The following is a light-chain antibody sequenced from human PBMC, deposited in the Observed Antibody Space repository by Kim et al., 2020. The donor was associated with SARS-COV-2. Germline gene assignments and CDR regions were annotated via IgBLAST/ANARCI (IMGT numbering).Light chain of an antibody. CDR3: QVWDSSSDHWV. J-gene: IGLJ3*02. CDR1: NIGSKS. CDR2: YDS. V-gene: IGLV3-21*04. Sequence: ATGKTARITCGGNNIGSKSVHWYQPKPGQAPVLVIYYDSDRPSGIPERFSGSNSGNTATLTISRVESGDEADYYCQVWDSSSDHWVFGGGTQLTVL.